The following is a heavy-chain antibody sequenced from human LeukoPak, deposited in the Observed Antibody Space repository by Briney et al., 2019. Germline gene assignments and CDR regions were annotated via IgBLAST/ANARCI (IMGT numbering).Heavy chain of an antibody. CDR2: IRHDGRNK. D-gene: IGHD1-26*01. V-gene: IGHV3-30*02. CDR1: GFIFSSYG. CDR3: AKDSARKSIVGSTTRGVIDY. J-gene: IGHJ4*02. Sequence: PGGSLRLSCGASGFIFSSYGMHWVRQAPGKGLEWVAFIRHDGRNKYYAESVKGRFTISRDNSKNTLYLQMNSLRAEDTAVYYCAKDSARKSIVGSTTRGVIDYWGQGTLVTVSS.